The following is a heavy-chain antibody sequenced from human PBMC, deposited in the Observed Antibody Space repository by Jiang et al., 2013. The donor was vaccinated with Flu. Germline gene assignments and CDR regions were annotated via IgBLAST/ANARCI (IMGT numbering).Heavy chain of an antibody. Sequence: VQLLESGGGVVQPGRSLRLSCAASGFTFSSYGMHWVRQAPGKGLEWVALISYDGSNKYYADSVKGRFTISRDNSKNTLYLQMNSLRPEDTAVYYCAKVREYCGSTSCPRYYYYGMDVWGQGTTVTVSS. V-gene: IGHV3-30*18. J-gene: IGHJ6*02. CDR2: ISYDGSNK. D-gene: IGHD2-2*01. CDR3: AKVREYCGSTSCPRYYYYGMDV. CDR1: GFTFSSYG.